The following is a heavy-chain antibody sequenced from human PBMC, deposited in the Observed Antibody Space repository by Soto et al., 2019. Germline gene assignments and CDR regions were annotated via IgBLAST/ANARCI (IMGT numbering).Heavy chain of an antibody. V-gene: IGHV4-30-4*01. CDR1: GVSISSGDYY. J-gene: IGHJ6*02. CDR3: ARHNYDSSGYYHYYYGMDV. D-gene: IGHD3-22*01. CDR2: IYYSGST. Sequence: SETLSLTCTVSGVSISSGDYYWSWIRQPPGKGLEWTGYIYYSGSTYYNPSLKSRVTISVDTSKNQFSLKLSSVTAADTAVYYCARHNYDSSGYYHYYYGMDVWGQGTTVTVSS.